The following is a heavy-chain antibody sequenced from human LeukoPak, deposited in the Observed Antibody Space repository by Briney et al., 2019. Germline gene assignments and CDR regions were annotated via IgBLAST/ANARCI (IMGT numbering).Heavy chain of an antibody. CDR2: TKQDGYEK. Sequence: GRSLRLSCAPSGFTFSGYWMSWVRQTPKRGLEWEAYTKQDGYEKYYVDSVKGRFTISRDNAKNSLYLQMNSLRADDTAIYYCARDKIVGPTTHVYWGQRTLVTVSS. J-gene: IGHJ4*02. V-gene: IGHV3-7*01. CDR3: ARDKIVGPTTHVY. D-gene: IGHD1-26*01. CDR1: GFTFSGYW.